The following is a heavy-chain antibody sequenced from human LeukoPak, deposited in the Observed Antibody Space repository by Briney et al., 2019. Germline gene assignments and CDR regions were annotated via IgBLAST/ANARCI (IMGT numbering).Heavy chain of an antibody. CDR3: ARVTGITIFGVVTPHIFYYMDV. CDR2: IYTSGST. V-gene: IGHV4-4*07. D-gene: IGHD3-3*01. CDR1: GGSISSYY. J-gene: IGHJ6*03. Sequence: SETLSLTCTVSGGSISSYYWSWIRQPAGKGLEWIGRIYTSGSTNYNPSLKSRVTMSVDTSKNQFSLKLSSVTAADTAVYYCARVTGITIFGVVTPHIFYYMDVWGKGTTVTVSS.